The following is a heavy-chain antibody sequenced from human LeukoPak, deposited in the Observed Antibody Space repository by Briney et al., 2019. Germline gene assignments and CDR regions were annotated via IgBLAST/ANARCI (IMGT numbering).Heavy chain of an antibody. J-gene: IGHJ3*02. V-gene: IGHV3-53*01. Sequence: PGGSLRLSCAASGFTVSSNYMSWVRQAPGKGLEWVSVIYSGGSTYYADSVKGRFTISRDNSKNTLYLQMNSLRAEDTAVYYCARDYGPLTDAFDIWGQGTMVTVSS. CDR3: ARDYGPLTDAFDI. D-gene: IGHD4-17*01. CDR1: GFTVSSNY. CDR2: IYSGGST.